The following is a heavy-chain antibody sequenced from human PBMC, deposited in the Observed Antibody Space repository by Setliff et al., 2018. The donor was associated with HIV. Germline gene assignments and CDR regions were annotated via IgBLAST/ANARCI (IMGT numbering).Heavy chain of an antibody. Sequence: SETLSLTCTVSGGSISSHYWNWIRQPPGKGLEWIGYIYYSGSTNYNPSLKSRVTISVDTSKNQVSLKVSSVTAADTAVYYCARGHGVYSGSYLAVYFDYWGQGTLVTVSS. D-gene: IGHD1-26*01. J-gene: IGHJ4*02. CDR2: IYYSGST. CDR3: ARGHGVYSGSYLAVYFDY. V-gene: IGHV4-59*11. CDR1: GGSISSHY.